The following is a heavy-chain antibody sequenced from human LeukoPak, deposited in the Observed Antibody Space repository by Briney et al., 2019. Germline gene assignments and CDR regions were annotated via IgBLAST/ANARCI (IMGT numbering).Heavy chain of an antibody. D-gene: IGHD4-17*01. Sequence: PGGSLRLSCAASGFTFSSYAMNWVRQAPGKGLEWVAVISYDGSNKYYADSVKGRFTISRDNSKHTLYLQMNSLRAEDTAVYYCARGPYYGDYADYFDYWGQGTLVTVSS. V-gene: IGHV3-30*04. CDR2: ISYDGSNK. CDR1: GFTFSSYA. J-gene: IGHJ4*02. CDR3: ARGPYYGDYADYFDY.